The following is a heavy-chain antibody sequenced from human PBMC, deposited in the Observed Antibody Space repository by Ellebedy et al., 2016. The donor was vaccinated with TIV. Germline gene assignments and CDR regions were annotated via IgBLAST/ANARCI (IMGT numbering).Heavy chain of an antibody. V-gene: IGHV3-74*01. Sequence: GGSLRLXXAASGFAFSNYWMHWVRQAPGKGLEWVSRITGDASSTNYADSVKGRFTISRDNARNTLYLQMHSLRAEDTAVYYCVRARPYCGGDCFSFGNWGQGSLVTVSS. CDR3: VRARPYCGGDCFSFGN. CDR2: ITGDASST. D-gene: IGHD2-21*02. J-gene: IGHJ4*02. CDR1: GFAFSNYW.